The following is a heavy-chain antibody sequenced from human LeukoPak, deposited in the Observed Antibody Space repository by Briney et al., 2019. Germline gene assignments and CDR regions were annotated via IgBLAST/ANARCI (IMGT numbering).Heavy chain of an antibody. D-gene: IGHD3-22*01. CDR2: INPNSGGT. Sequence: ASVKVSCKASGYTFTGYYMHWVRQAPGQGLEWMGRINPNSGGTNYAQKFQGRVTMTRDTSISTAYMELSRLRSDDTAVYYCARDLYDSSGYYYRLFDYWGQGTLVTASS. J-gene: IGHJ4*02. CDR3: ARDLYDSSGYYYRLFDY. V-gene: IGHV1-2*06. CDR1: GYTFTGYY.